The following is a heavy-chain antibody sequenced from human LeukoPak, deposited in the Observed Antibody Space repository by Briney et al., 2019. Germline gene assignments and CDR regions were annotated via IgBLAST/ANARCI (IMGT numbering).Heavy chain of an antibody. CDR1: GGSISSYY. J-gene: IGHJ4*02. CDR3: ARDYGLHYFDY. Sequence: SETLSLTCTVSGGSISSYYWSWIRQPPGKGLERIGYIYYTGSTNYNPSLKSRVSMSLDTSKNQLSLKLSSVTAADTAVYYCARDYGLHYFDYWGQGTLVTVSS. V-gene: IGHV4-59*01. D-gene: IGHD4-17*01. CDR2: IYYTGST.